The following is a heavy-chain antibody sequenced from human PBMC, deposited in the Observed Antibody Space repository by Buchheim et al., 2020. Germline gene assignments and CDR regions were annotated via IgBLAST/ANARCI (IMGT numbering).Heavy chain of an antibody. Sequence: QVQLVQSGAEVKKPGASVKVSCKASGYTFTSYYMHWVRQAPGQGLEWMGIINPNGGSTSYAQKFQGRVTMTRDTSTSTVYMELSSLRSEDTAVYYCARERLWFYSLYYYYGMDVWGQGTT. CDR1: GYTFTSYY. D-gene: IGHD3-10*01. CDR2: INPNGGST. V-gene: IGHV1-46*01. CDR3: ARERLWFYSLYYYYGMDV. J-gene: IGHJ6*02.